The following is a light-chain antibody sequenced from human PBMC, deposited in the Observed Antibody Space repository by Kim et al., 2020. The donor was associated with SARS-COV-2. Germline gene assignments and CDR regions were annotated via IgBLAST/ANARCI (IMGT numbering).Light chain of an antibody. J-gene: IGKJ1*01. Sequence: DTVLTQSPLSLPVTLGQPASISCRSSQGLVHSDGNTYLNWFHQRPGQSPRRLIYKVSKRDSGVPDRFSGSGSGTDFTLTISRVEAEDIGIYFCMQGTEWPRTFGLGTKV. CDR1: QGLVHSDGNTY. CDR2: KVS. V-gene: IGKV2-30*02. CDR3: MQGTEWPRT.